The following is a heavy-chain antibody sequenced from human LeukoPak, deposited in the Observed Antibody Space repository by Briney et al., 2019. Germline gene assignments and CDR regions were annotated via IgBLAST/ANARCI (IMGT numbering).Heavy chain of an antibody. Sequence: GASVKVSCKASGYTFTSYGISWVRQAPGQGLEWMGWISAYNGNTNYAQKLQGRVTMTTDTSTSTAYMELRSLRSDDTAVYYCARDPSRAAAGIMALNWFDPWGQGTLVTVSS. CDR2: ISAYNGNT. CDR1: GYTFTSYG. J-gene: IGHJ5*02. CDR3: ARDPSRAAAGIMALNWFDP. V-gene: IGHV1-18*01. D-gene: IGHD6-13*01.